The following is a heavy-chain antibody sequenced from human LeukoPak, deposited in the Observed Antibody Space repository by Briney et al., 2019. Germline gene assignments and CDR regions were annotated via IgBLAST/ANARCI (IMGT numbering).Heavy chain of an antibody. CDR2: IYYSGST. D-gene: IGHD6-19*01. CDR3: ARVSAVAGHFDY. CDR1: GGSISSYY. V-gene: IGHV4-59*01. J-gene: IGHJ4*02. Sequence: SETLSFTCTVSGGSISSYYWSWIRQPPGKGLEWIGYIYYSGSTNYNPSLKSRVTISVDTSKNQFSLKLSSVTAADTAVYYCARVSAVAGHFDYWGQGTLVTVSS.